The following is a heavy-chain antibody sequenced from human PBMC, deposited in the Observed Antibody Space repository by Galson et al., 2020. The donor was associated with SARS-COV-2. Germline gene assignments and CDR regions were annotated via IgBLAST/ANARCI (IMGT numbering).Heavy chain of an antibody. CDR1: GYSLSELS. V-gene: IGHV1-24*01. D-gene: IGHD5-12*01. Sequence: ASETVSCRVSGYSLSELSMHWVRQDPSTGLEWMGGFDPRNDETVYAQKFQGRVTMTEDKSTDTAYMELSSLRSDDTATYHCATSLIVPTINGFDLWGQGTMVTVSS. CDR2: FDPRNDET. CDR3: ATSLIVPTINGFDL. J-gene: IGHJ3*01.